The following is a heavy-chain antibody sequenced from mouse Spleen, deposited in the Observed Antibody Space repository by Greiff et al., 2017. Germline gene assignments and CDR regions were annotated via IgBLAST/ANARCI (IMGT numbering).Heavy chain of an antibody. J-gene: IGHJ4*01. CDR1: GYTFTDYY. Sequence: VQLQQSGPELVKPGASVKISCKASGYTFTDYYMNWVKQSHGKSLEWIGDINPNNGGTSYNQKFKGKATLTVDKSSSTAYMELRSLTSEDSAVYYCARWALLRSYAMDYWGQGTSVTVSS. V-gene: IGHV1-26*01. CDR2: INPNNGGT. D-gene: IGHD1-1*01. CDR3: ARWALLRSYAMDY.